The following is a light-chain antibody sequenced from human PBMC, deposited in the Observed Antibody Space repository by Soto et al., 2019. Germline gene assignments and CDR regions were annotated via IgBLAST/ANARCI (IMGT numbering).Light chain of an antibody. V-gene: IGKV4-1*01. CDR2: WAS. CDR1: RIVLYSSNNKKY. CDR3: QQYYSNPWT. Sequence: DIVMTQSPDSLAVSLGESATINCKSSRIVLYSSNNKKYLAWYQQKPGQPPKLLIYWASTRESGVPERFSGSGSGTDFTLTISSLQAEDVAVYYCQQYYSNPWTFGQGTKVDIK. J-gene: IGKJ1*01.